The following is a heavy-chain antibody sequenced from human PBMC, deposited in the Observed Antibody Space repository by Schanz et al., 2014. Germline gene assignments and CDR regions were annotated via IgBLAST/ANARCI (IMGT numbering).Heavy chain of an antibody. Sequence: QVQVVESGGGVVQPGRSLRLSCVASGFTFNNYGMHWVRQAPGKGLGWVAVIWHDGSGKYYADSVKGRFTISRDNSKNTLYLQMNSLRGEDTAVYYCASPALVQGLMPEYYFDYWGQGTLVTVSS. CDR3: ASPALVQGLMPEYYFDY. J-gene: IGHJ4*02. CDR1: GFTFNNYG. D-gene: IGHD3-10*01. V-gene: IGHV3-30*19. CDR2: IWHDGSGK.